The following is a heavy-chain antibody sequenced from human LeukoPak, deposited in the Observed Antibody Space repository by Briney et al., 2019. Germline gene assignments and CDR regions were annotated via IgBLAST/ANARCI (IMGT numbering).Heavy chain of an antibody. D-gene: IGHD2-2*02. CDR2: IYYSGST. Sequence: PSETLSLTCTVSGGSISSSSYYWGWIRQPPGKGLEWIGSIYYSGSTYYNPSLKSRVTISVDTSKNQFSLKLSSVTAADTAVYYRARTPCSSTSCHNFDYWGQGTLVTVSS. J-gene: IGHJ4*02. CDR3: ARTPCSSTSCHNFDY. V-gene: IGHV4-39*01. CDR1: GGSISSSSYY.